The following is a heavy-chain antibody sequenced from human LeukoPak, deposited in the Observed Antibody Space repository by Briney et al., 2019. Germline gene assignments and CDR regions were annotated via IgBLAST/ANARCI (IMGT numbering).Heavy chain of an antibody. Sequence: SETMSLTCTVSGGSISGYYWSWIRQPPGKGLEWIGYTRYSGTTNYSPSLKSGATISVDTSKNQFSLNLISVTAADTAIYYCARVSSGGYFHTYYFDYWGQGTLVTVSS. D-gene: IGHD3-22*01. CDR2: TRYSGTT. V-gene: IGHV4-59*01. CDR3: ARVSSGGYFHTYYFDY. J-gene: IGHJ4*02. CDR1: GGSISGYY.